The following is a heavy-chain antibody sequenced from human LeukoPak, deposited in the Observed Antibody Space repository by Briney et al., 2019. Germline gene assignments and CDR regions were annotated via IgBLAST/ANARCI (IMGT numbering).Heavy chain of an antibody. CDR3: AKGSTGSSYSSLNY. CDR1: GFTVSTNC. V-gene: IGHV3-53*04. Sequence: GGSLGLSCAASGFTVSTNCMTWVRQAPGKGLEWVSTIYSGGTTYYADSVMGRFTISRHNSRNTLYLQMNSLRAEDTAVYYCAKGSTGSSYSSLNYWGQGTLVTVSS. D-gene: IGHD2-15*01. CDR2: IYSGGTT. J-gene: IGHJ4*02.